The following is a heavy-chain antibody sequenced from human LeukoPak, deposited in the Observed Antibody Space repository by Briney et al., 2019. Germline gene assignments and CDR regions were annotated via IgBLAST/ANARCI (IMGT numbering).Heavy chain of an antibody. D-gene: IGHD4-11*01. Sequence: PSETLSLTCTVSGGSISSYYWSWIRQPAGKGLEWIGRVYISGSTNYNPSLKSRVTMSIDTSKNQFSLKLSSVTAADTAVYYCARLQGDYSFDYWGQGTLVTVSP. V-gene: IGHV4-4*07. CDR2: VYISGST. CDR1: GGSISSYY. J-gene: IGHJ4*02. CDR3: ARLQGDYSFDY.